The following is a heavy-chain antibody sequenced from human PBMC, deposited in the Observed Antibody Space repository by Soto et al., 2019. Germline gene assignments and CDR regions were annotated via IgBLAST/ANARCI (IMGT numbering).Heavy chain of an antibody. CDR3: ARVFGFGGMDV. D-gene: IGHD3-10*01. CDR1: GGSISSGGYY. V-gene: IGHV4-31*03. CDR2: IYYSGST. J-gene: IGHJ6*02. Sequence: QVQLQESGPGLVKPLQTLSLTCTVSGGSISSGGYYWSWIRQHPGKGLEWIGFIYYSGSTYYNPPLKXRITLSXXTSKNQFSLKLSSVAAADTAVYYCARVFGFGGMDVWGQGTTVTVSS.